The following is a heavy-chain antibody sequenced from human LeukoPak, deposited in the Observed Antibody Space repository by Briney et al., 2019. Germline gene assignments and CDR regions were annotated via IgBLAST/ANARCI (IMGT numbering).Heavy chain of an antibody. CDR3: ASLVVPAATQYYYYMDV. CDR1: GGTFSSYA. V-gene: IGHV1-69*13. CDR2: IIPIFGTA. Sequence: GASVKVSCKASGGTFSSYAISWVRQAPGQGLEWMGGIIPIFGTANYAQKFQGRVTITADESTSTAYMELSSLRSEDTAVYYCASLVVPAATQYYYYMDVWGKRTTVTVSS. D-gene: IGHD2-2*01. J-gene: IGHJ6*03.